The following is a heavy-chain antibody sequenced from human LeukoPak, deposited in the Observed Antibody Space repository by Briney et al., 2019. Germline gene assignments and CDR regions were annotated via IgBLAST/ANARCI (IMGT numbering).Heavy chain of an antibody. J-gene: IGHJ5*02. Sequence: GGSLRLSCAASGYTFSNAWMSWVRQAPGKGLEWVGRIKSKTDGETTDYAAPVKGRFTISRDDSKNTLYLQMNSLKTEDTAVYYCTTDNWFDPWGQGTLVTVSS. CDR3: TTDNWFDP. CDR2: IKSKTDGETT. CDR1: GYTFSNAW. V-gene: IGHV3-15*01.